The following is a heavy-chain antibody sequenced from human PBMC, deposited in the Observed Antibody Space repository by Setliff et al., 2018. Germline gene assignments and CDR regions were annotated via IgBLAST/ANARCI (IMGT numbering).Heavy chain of an antibody. CDR2: ISYDGTIT. D-gene: IGHD2-15*01. J-gene: IGHJ3*01. CDR1: GFTFSSYW. CDR3: VSDRWKVVVNRGDDAFDL. Sequence: GGSLRLSCAASGFTFSSYWMHWVRQAPGKGLVWVAVISYDGTITHYVDSVKGRFSIPRDNSQNTLYLQMNSLSPEDTAVYYCVSDRWKVVVNRGDDAFDLWGQGTMVTVSS. V-gene: IGHV3-30*03.